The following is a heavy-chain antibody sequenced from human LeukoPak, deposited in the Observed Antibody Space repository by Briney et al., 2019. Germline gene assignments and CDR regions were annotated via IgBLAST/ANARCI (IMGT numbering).Heavy chain of an antibody. CDR3: ARGKVVPAAIGRYYFDY. J-gene: IGHJ4*02. Sequence: SETLSLTCTVSGGSISSGDYYWSWIRQPPGKGLEWIGYIYYSGSTYYNPSLESRVTISVDTSKNQFSLKLSSVTAADTAVYYCARGKVVPAAIGRYYFDYWGQGILVTVSS. CDR1: GGSISSGDYY. D-gene: IGHD2-2*01. CDR2: IYYSGST. V-gene: IGHV4-30-4*08.